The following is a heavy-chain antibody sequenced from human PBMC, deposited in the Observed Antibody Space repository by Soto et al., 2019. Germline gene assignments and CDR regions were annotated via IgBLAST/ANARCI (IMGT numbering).Heavy chain of an antibody. CDR2: MSPNSGNT. J-gene: IGHJ4*02. V-gene: IGHV1-8*01. Sequence: QIQLVQSGAEVKKPGASVKVSCKTSGYPFTNYDINWVRQATGQGLEWMGYMSPNSGNTGYAQKFQGRVTMTRDTSISTAYMELSSLRSEDTAVYYCVTWGRSGRDTGLYWGQGTLVTASS. D-gene: IGHD3-3*01. CDR3: VTWGRSGRDTGLY. CDR1: GYPFTNYD.